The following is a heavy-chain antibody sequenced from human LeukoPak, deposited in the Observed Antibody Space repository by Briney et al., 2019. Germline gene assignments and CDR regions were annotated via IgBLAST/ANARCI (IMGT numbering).Heavy chain of an antibody. CDR1: GYTFTSYG. J-gene: IGHJ5*02. CDR2: INPDNDNT. D-gene: IGHD6-13*01. CDR3: ARGEGPGIAAAVYNWFDP. V-gene: IGHV1-18*01. Sequence: ASVKVSCKASGYTFTSYGISWARQAPGQGLDWMGWINPDNDNTNYAQKLQGRVTMTTDTSTSTAYMELRSLRSDDTAVYYCARGEGPGIAAAVYNWFDPWGQGTLVTVSS.